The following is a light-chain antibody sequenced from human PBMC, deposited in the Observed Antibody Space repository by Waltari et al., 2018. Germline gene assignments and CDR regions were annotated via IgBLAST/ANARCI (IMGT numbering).Light chain of an antibody. Sequence: SFALTQAPSLSVSPGQTATIACSGDALGDKYVCWYQQKPGQSPVLVIFEDDKRPSGIPERFSASNAGNTALLTITGVQALDEAAYYCQTWDTNTVVFGGGTKLTVL. CDR3: QTWDTNTVV. V-gene: IGLV3-1*01. CDR1: ALGDKY. CDR2: EDD. J-gene: IGLJ2*01.